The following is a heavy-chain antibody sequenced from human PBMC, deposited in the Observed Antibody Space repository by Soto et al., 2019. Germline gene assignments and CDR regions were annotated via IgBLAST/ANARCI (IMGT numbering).Heavy chain of an antibody. V-gene: IGHV4-31*03. CDR1: GGSISCGNYY. Sequence: PSETLSLTCTVSGGSISCGNYYWSWIRQHPGKGLEWIGYIYYSGSTYYNPSLKSRVTISVDTSKNQFSLNLSSVTAADTAVYYCARDYYGSGSYYKNYYYYGMDVWGQGTTVTV. CDR2: IYYSGST. J-gene: IGHJ6*02. CDR3: ARDYYGSGSYYKNYYYYGMDV. D-gene: IGHD3-10*01.